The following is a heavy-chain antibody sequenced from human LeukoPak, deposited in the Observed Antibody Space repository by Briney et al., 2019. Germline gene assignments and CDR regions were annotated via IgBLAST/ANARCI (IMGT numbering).Heavy chain of an antibody. D-gene: IGHD1-26*01. CDR1: GFTFSTYT. J-gene: IGHJ4*02. Sequence: GGSLSLSCAASGFTFSTYTMTWVRQAPGKGLEWVSSISSSSSFIYNADSVKGRFTISSDNAKNSLYLQMNSLRAEDTAVYYCARDCAGGYYFDYWGQGTLVTVSS. CDR2: ISSSSSFI. CDR3: ARDCAGGYYFDY. V-gene: IGHV3-21*01.